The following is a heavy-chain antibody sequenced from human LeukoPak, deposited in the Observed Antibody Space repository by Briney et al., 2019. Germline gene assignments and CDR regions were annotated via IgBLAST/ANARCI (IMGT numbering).Heavy chain of an antibody. CDR2: IIPIFGTA. CDR3: ARSHCSSTSCPKKDYYYHYMDV. D-gene: IGHD2-2*01. V-gene: IGHV1-69*05. J-gene: IGHJ6*03. CDR1: GGTFSSYA. Sequence: ASVKVSCKASGGTFSSYAISWVRQAPGQGLEWMGRIIPIFGTANYAQKFQGRVTITTDESTSTAYMELSSLRSEDTAVYYCARSHCSSTSCPKKDYYYHYMDVWGKGTTVTVSS.